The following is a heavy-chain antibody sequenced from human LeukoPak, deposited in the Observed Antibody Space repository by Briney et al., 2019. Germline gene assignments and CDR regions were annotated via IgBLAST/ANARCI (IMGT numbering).Heavy chain of an antibody. Sequence: ASVKVSCKASGYTFTDYYIHWVRQAPGQGLEWMGWINPNSGGTNSAQKFQGRVTMTGDTSISTAYMELSRLRSDDTAVYYCARATSLVLPAAAHYYYGLTVWGQASTVTVSS. CDR1: GYTFTDYY. CDR2: INPNSGGT. V-gene: IGHV1-2*02. D-gene: IGHD2-2*01. J-gene: IGHJ6*01. CDR3: ARATSLVLPAAAHYYYGLTV.